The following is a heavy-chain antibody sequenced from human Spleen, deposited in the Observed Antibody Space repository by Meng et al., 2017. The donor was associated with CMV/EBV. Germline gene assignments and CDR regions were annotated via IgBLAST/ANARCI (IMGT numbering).Heavy chain of an antibody. D-gene: IGHD3-10*01. J-gene: IGHJ5*02. CDR1: GGSFRGYY. CDR3: ARGIRVRGGHNWFDP. V-gene: IGHV4-34*01. Sequence: VYGGSFRGYYWSWIRQPPGKGLEWIGEINHSGSTNYNPSLKSRVTISVDTSKNQFSLKLSSVTAADTAVYYCARGIRVRGGHNWFDPWGQGTLVTVSS. CDR2: INHSGST.